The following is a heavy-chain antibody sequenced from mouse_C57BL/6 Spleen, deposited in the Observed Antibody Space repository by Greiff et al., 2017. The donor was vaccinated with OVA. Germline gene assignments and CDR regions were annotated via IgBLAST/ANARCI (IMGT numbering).Heavy chain of an antibody. D-gene: IGHD1-1*01. CDR2: IYPGDGDT. Sequence: QVQLQQSGAELVKPGASVKISCKASGYAFSSYWMNWVKQRPGKGLEWIGQIYPGDGDTNYNGKFKGKATLTADKSSSTAYMQLSSLTSEDSAVYFCARCVTVEGGYFDVWGTGTTVTVSS. CDR1: GYAFSSYW. J-gene: IGHJ1*03. CDR3: ARCVTVEGGYFDV. V-gene: IGHV1-80*01.